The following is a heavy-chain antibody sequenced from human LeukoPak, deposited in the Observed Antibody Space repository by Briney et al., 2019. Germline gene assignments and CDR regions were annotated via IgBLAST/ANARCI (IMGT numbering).Heavy chain of an antibody. J-gene: IGHJ4*02. CDR3: AREVQYYDILTGPWEFDY. CDR2: INPNSGGT. D-gene: IGHD3-9*01. V-gene: IGHV1-2*02. Sequence: ASVKVSCKASGYTFTGYYMHWVRQAPGQGLEWMGWINPNSGGTNYAQKFQGRVTMTRDTSISTAYKELSRLRSDDTAVYYCAREVQYYDILTGPWEFDYWGQGTLVTVSS. CDR1: GYTFTGYY.